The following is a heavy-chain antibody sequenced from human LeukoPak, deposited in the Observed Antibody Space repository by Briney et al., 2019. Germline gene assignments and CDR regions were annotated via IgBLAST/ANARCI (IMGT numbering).Heavy chain of an antibody. CDR1: GYTFTSYD. Sequence: ASVKVSCKASGYTFTSYDINWVRQATGQGLEWMGWMNPNSGNTGYAQKFQGRVTMTRNTSISTAYMELSSLRSEDTAVYYCARAGRVVVVPAAIRNYYYYMDVWGKGTTVTVSS. CDR3: ARAGRVVVVPAAIRNYYYYMDV. D-gene: IGHD2-2*02. V-gene: IGHV1-8*01. CDR2: MNPNSGNT. J-gene: IGHJ6*03.